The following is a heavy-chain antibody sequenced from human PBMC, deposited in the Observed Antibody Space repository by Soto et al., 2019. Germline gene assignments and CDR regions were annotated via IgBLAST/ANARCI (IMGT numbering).Heavy chain of an antibody. Sequence: PSETLSLTCTFSGGSVSSGSYYWSWIRQPPGKGLEWIGYIYYSGSTNYNPSLKSRVTISVDTSKNQFSLKLSSVTAADTAVYYGARGSSWYNYGMEGWRQGTTVLVSS. CDR1: GGSVSSGSYY. CDR3: ARGSSWYNYGMEG. J-gene: IGHJ6*01. D-gene: IGHD6-13*01. V-gene: IGHV4-61*01. CDR2: IYYSGST.